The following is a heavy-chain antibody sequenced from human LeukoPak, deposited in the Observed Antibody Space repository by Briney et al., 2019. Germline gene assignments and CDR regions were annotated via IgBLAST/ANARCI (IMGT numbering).Heavy chain of an antibody. CDR1: GGSISSYY. Sequence: SETLSLTCTVSGGSISSYYWSWIRQPPGRGLEGIGCIYYSGSTNYNPSLKSRVTISVDTSKNQFSLKLSSVTAADTAVYYCARNEGSGYSAPDAFDIWGQGTMVTVS. J-gene: IGHJ3*02. CDR3: ARNEGSGYSAPDAFDI. D-gene: IGHD3-22*01. V-gene: IGHV4-59*01. CDR2: IYYSGST.